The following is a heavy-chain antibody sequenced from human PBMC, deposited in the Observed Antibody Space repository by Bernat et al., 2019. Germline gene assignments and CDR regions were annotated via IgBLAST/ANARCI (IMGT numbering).Heavy chain of an antibody. Sequence: QVQFVQSGADVKKPGASVKVSCKTSGHTSSTYAIHWMRQAPGQWLEWMGWINDGNGNSRFSENFEARLALTRDTSASTVYMELSSLRFEDTAVYFCARETTVFGVFDSWGQGTMVTVSS. V-gene: IGHV1-3*01. CDR3: ARETTVFGVFDS. D-gene: IGHD4-17*01. CDR1: GHTSSTYA. J-gene: IGHJ3*02. CDR2: INDGNGNS.